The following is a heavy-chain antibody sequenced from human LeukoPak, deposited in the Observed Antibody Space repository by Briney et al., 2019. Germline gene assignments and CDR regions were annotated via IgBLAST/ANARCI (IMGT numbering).Heavy chain of an antibody. CDR2: INPNSGGT. D-gene: IGHD3-3*01. V-gene: IGHV1-2*04. CDR3: ARDRRRFKDY. Sequence: ASVKVSCKASGYTFTGYYMHWVRQAPGQGLEWMGWINPNSGGTNYAQKFQGWVTMTTDTSTSTAYMELRSLRSDDTAVYYCARDRRRFKDYWGQGTLVTVSS. J-gene: IGHJ4*02. CDR1: GYTFTGYY.